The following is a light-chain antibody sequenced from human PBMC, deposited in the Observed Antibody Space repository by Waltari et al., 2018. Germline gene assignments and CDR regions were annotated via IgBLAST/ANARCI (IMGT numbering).Light chain of an antibody. V-gene: IGLV2-23*02. J-gene: IGLJ1*01. CDR3: CSYAGLGTYV. CDR2: EVI. CDR1: TSDVGNYDL. Sequence: QSALTQPASVSGTPGQSITISCTGTTSDVGNYDLVSWYHHHPGKAPKLLICEVIKLPSGVSSRFSGSKSGSTASLPISGLQPDDEADYYCCSYAGLGTYVFGSGTKVTVL.